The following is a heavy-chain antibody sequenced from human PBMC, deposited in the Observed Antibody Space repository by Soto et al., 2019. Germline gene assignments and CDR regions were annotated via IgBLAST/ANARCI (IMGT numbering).Heavy chain of an antibody. CDR1: GFTFSSYS. D-gene: IGHD5-12*01. V-gene: IGHV3-21*04. Sequence: PGGSLRLSCAASGFTFSSYSMNWVRQAPGKGLEWVSSISSSSSYIYYADSVKGRFTISRDNSKNTLYLQMNSLRAEDTAVYYCAPGADIATYYGMDVWGQGTTVTVSS. CDR3: APGADIATYYGMDV. CDR2: ISSSSSYI. J-gene: IGHJ6*02.